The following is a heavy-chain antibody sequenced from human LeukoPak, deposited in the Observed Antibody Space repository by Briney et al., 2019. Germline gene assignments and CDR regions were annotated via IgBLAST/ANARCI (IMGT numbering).Heavy chain of an antibody. CDR2: ISSNGGST. D-gene: IGHD2-2*02. Sequence: GGSLRLSCAASGFTFSSYAMHWVRQAPGKGLEYVSAISSNGGSTYYANSVKGRFTISRDNSKNTLYLQMNSLRAEDTAVYYCAKRDRTSVVVPAAIFDYYYMDVWDKGTTVTVSS. V-gene: IGHV3-64*01. CDR1: GFTFSSYA. J-gene: IGHJ6*03. CDR3: AKRDRTSVVVPAAIFDYYYMDV.